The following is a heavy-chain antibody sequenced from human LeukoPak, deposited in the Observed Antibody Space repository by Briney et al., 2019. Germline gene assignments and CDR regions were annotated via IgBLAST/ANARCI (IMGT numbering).Heavy chain of an antibody. CDR1: GESLNSYY. CDR3: ARGQRNTIVVVPAALNCNINTDRDNWFDP. D-gene: IGHD2-2*01. Sequence: SETLSLTCAVYGESLNSYYWSWIRQAPGKGLEWIGEFRQSGGTNYNPSLTSRVSISVDTFKSQFSLKLTSVTAADTAVYYCARGQRNTIVVVPAALNCNINTDRDNWFDPWGQGTLVTVSS. V-gene: IGHV4-34*01. J-gene: IGHJ5*02. CDR2: FRQSGGT.